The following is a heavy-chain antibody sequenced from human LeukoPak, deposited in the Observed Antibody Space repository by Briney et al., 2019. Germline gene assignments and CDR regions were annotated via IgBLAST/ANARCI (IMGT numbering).Heavy chain of an antibody. V-gene: IGHV3-23*01. CDR1: GFTFSSFA. Sequence: GGSLRLSCAASGFTFSSFAMSWVCQAPGRGLEWVSSISNGAGSTSYADSVQGRFTVSRDNSRNTLYLQMNGLRDEDTAVYFCAKNQRYCSITSCYTWGQGTLVTVSS. D-gene: IGHD2-2*02. J-gene: IGHJ4*02. CDR2: ISNGAGST. CDR3: AKNQRYCSITSCYT.